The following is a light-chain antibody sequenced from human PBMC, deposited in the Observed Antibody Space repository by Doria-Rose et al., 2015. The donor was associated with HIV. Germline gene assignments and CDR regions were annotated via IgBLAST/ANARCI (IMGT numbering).Light chain of an antibody. J-gene: IGLJ6*01. V-gene: IGLV7-46*01. Sequence: AVVTQESALTTSPGETVTLTCRSSTGAVTTSNYANWVQEKPDHLFTGLIGGTNNRAPGVPARFSGSLIGDKAALTITGAQTEDEAIYFCALWYSNHFIFGSGTKVTVL. CDR1: TGAVTTSNY. CDR2: GTN. CDR3: ALWYSNHFI.